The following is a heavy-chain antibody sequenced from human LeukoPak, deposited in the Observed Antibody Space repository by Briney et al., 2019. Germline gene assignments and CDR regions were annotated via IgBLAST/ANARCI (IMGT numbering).Heavy chain of an antibody. CDR3: ARGPYYYGSGSYALS. CDR1: GGSFSGYY. V-gene: IGHV4-34*01. D-gene: IGHD3-10*01. Sequence: SETLSLTCAVYGGSFSGYYWSWIRQPPGKGLGWIGEINHSGSTNYNPSLKSRVTISVDTSKNQFSLKLSSVTAADTAVYYCARGPYYYGSGSYALSWGQGTLVTVSS. CDR2: INHSGST. J-gene: IGHJ4*02.